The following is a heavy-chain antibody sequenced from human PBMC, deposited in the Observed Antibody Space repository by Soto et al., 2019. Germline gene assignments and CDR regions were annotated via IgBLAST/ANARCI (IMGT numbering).Heavy chain of an antibody. CDR1: GFTFSSYG. J-gene: IGHJ4*02. D-gene: IGHD3-9*01. V-gene: IGHV3-33*01. Sequence: GESLKISCAASGFTFSSYGMHWVRQAPGKGLEWVAVIWYDGSNKYYADSVKGRFTISRDNSKNTLYLQMNSLRAEDTAVYYCARNYDILTGYLDYWGQGTLVTVSS. CDR3: ARNYDILTGYLDY. CDR2: IWYDGSNK.